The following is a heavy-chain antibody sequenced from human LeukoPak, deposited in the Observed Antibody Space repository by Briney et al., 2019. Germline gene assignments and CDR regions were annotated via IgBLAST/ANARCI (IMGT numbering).Heavy chain of an antibody. J-gene: IGHJ4*02. V-gene: IGHV3-23*01. D-gene: IGHD3-22*01. CDR2: ISGSGDST. CDR3: AKNQVRYYDSSGYYYGVFDY. Sequence: GGSLRLSCAASGFTFSSYAMSWVRQAPGKGLEWVSAISGSGDSTYYADSVKGRFTISRDNSKNTLYLQMNSLRAEDTAVYYCAKNQVRYYDSSGYYYGVFDYWGQGTLVTVSS. CDR1: GFTFSSYA.